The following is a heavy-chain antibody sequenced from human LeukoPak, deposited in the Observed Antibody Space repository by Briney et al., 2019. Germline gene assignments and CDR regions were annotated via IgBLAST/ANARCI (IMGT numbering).Heavy chain of an antibody. V-gene: IGHV4-30-2*01. J-gene: IGHJ4*02. D-gene: IGHD3-22*01. Sequence: SETLSLTCTVSGGSISSGGYYWSWIRQPPGKGLEWIGYIYHSGSTYYNPSLKSRVTISVDRSKNQFSLKLSSVTAADTAVYYCARVDDSSGSIDYWGQGTLVTVSS. CDR3: ARVDDSSGSIDY. CDR1: GGSISSGGYY. CDR2: IYHSGST.